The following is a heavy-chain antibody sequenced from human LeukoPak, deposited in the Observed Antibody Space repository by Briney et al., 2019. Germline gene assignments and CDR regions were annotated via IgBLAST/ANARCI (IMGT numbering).Heavy chain of an antibody. CDR1: GGSISNGGYY. CDR3: ARDGSPGGTYIDF. J-gene: IGHJ4*02. V-gene: IGHV4-31*03. D-gene: IGHD2-8*02. CDR2: IYYGGNT. Sequence: SQTLSLTCTVSGGSISNGGYYWSWIRQYPGKGLEWIGYIYYGGNTYYNPSLMGRVTISVDTSKNQFSMKLNIVTAADTAVYYCARDGSPGGTYIDFWGQGTLVTVSS.